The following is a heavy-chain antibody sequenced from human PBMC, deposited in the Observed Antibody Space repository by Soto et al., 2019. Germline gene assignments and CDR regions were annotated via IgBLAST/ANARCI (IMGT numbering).Heavy chain of an antibody. Sequence: QVQLVESGGGLVKPGGSLRLSCAASGFTLSDYYMSWIRQAPGQGLEWVSDISSSSTYTTYADSVKGRFTISRDNAKKSLYLQMHSLRAEDTAVYYCAREDVDTTMVYFDYWGQGTLVTVSS. CDR2: ISSSSTYT. CDR3: AREDVDTTMVYFDY. D-gene: IGHD5-18*01. CDR1: GFTLSDYY. J-gene: IGHJ4*02. V-gene: IGHV3-11*05.